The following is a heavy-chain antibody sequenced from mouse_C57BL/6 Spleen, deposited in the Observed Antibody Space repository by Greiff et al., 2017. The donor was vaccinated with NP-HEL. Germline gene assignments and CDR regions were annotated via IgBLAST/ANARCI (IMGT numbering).Heavy chain of an antibody. CDR1: GYTFTSYW. CDR3: ARSRGNSYFDY. Sequence: QVQLQQPGAELVMPGASVKLSCKASGYTFTSYWMHWVKQRPGQGLEWIGEIDPSDSYTNYNQKFKGKSTLTVDKSSSTAYMQLSSLTSEDSAVYDCARSRGNSYFDYWGQGTTLTVSS. V-gene: IGHV1-69*01. CDR2: IDPSDSYT. J-gene: IGHJ2*01. D-gene: IGHD2-1*01.